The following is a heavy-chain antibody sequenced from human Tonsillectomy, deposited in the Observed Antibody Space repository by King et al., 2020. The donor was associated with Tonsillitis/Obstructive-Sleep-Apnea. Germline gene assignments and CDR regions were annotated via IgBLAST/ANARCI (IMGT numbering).Heavy chain of an antibody. D-gene: IGHD2-2*01. J-gene: IGHJ4*02. CDR2: IYYSGST. V-gene: IGHV4-59*01. CDR1: GGSISSYY. CDR3: ARGEHEVCSSTSCYPFDY. Sequence: HVQLQESGPGLVKPSETLSLTCTVSGGSISSYYWSWIRQPPGKGLEWIGYIYYSGSTNYNPSLKSRVTISVDTSKNQFSLKLSSVTAADTAVYYCARGEHEVCSSTSCYPFDYWGQGTLVTVSS.